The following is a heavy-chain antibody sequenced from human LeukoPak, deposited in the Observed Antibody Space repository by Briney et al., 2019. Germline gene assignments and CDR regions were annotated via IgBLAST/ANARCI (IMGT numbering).Heavy chain of an antibody. Sequence: SGPTLVNPTQTLTLTCTFSGFSLSTSGVGVGWIRQPPGKALEWLALIYWNDDKRYSPSLNSRLTITKDTSKNQVVLTMTNMDPVDTATYYCARRRGSSWYKDFDYWGQGTLVTVSS. V-gene: IGHV2-5*01. CDR1: GFSLSTSGVG. D-gene: IGHD6-13*01. CDR2: IYWNDDK. CDR3: ARRRGSSWYKDFDY. J-gene: IGHJ4*02.